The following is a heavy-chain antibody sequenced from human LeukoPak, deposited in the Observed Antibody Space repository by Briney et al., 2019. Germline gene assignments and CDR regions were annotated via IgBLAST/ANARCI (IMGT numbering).Heavy chain of an antibody. CDR1: GFTFSSYA. V-gene: IGHV3-23*01. CDR3: AKVPAAYNWFDP. J-gene: IGHJ5*02. CDR2: ISGSGGST. D-gene: IGHD2-2*01. Sequence: GGSLRLSCAASGFTFSSYAMSCVRQAPGKGLEWVSAISGSGGSTYYADSVKGRFTISRDNSKNTLYLQMNSLRAEDTAVYYCAKVPAAYNWFDPWGQGTLVTVSS.